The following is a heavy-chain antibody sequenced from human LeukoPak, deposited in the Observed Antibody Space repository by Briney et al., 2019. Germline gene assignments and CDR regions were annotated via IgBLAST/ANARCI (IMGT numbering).Heavy chain of an antibody. Sequence: KPSETLSLTCTVSSGSVSAFYWSWIRQPPGKGLQWIGYVSYTGSTNHTGSTNYNPSLKSRVNISVDTSNNQFSLKLSSLTAADTAVYFCARNRVATIYGKFDYWGQGTLVTVSS. CDR1: SGSVSAFY. CDR3: ARNRVATIYGKFDY. CDR2: VSYTGSTNHTGST. D-gene: IGHD5-12*01. J-gene: IGHJ4*02. V-gene: IGHV4-59*02.